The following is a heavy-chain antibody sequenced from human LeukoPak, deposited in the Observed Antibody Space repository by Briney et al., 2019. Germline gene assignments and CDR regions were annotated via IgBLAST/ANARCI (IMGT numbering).Heavy chain of an antibody. CDR2: ISYDGSNK. CDR1: GFTFSSYA. J-gene: IGHJ4*02. Sequence: GGSLRLSCAASGFTFSSYAMHWDRQAPGKGLEWVAVISYDGSNKYYADSVKGRFTISRDNSKNTLYLQMNSLRAEDTAVCYCAREGGYYDILTGYFDYWGQGTLVTVSS. D-gene: IGHD3-9*01. V-gene: IGHV3-30-3*01. CDR3: AREGGYYDILTGYFDY.